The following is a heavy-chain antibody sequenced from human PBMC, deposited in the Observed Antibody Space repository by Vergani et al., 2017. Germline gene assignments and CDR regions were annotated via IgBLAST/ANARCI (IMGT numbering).Heavy chain of an antibody. CDR2: IYYSGST. CDR1: GGSFSSYY. J-gene: IGHJ6*02. Sequence: QVQLQQWGAGLLKPSETLSLTCAVYGGSFSSYYWSWIRQPPGKGLEWIGYIYYSGSTNYNPSLKSRVTISVDTSKNQFSLKLSSVTAADTAVYYCASSPAVAGNAVVEYYYYGMDVWGQGP. V-gene: IGHV4-34*11. CDR3: ASSPAVAGNAVVEYYYYGMDV. D-gene: IGHD6-19*01.